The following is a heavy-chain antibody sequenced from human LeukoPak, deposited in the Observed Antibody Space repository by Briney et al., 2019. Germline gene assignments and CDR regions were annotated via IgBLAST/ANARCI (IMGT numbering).Heavy chain of an antibody. V-gene: IGHV1-2*02. D-gene: IGHD3-22*01. CDR1: GYTFTDYY. CDR3: ARDGGIYYDNSGTCYGPGDS. Sequence: ASVKVSCKASGYTFTDYYMHWVRQAPGQGLEWMGWINPNSGATTFAQKFQGRVTMTRDTSISTAYMEVSGLRYDDTAVYYCARDGGIYYDNSGTCYGPGDSWGQGTLITVSS. J-gene: IGHJ4*02. CDR2: INPNSGAT.